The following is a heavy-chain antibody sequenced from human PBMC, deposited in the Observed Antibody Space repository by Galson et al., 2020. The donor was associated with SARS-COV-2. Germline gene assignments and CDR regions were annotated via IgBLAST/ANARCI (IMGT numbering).Heavy chain of an antibody. CDR2: IYPGYSDT. V-gene: IGHV5-51*01. J-gene: IGHJ3*02. D-gene: IGHD6-13*01. CDR3: ARHVVSSWFYDAFDI. CDR1: GYSFTSYW. Sequence: GESLKISCKGSGYSFTSYWIGWVRQMPGKGLEWMGIIYPGYSDTRYSPSFQGQVTISADKSISTAYLQWSSLKASDTAMYYCARHVVSSWFYDAFDIWGQGTMVTVSS.